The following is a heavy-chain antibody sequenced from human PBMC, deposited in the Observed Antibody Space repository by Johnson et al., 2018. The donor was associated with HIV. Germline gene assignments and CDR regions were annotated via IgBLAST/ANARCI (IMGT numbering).Heavy chain of an antibody. CDR2: ISYDGTTK. Sequence: QVQLMESGGGVVQPERSLRLSCAASGSTFSGYGMHWVRQAPGKGLEWVAVISYDGTTKYSADSVKGRFTISRDNSKNTLYLQMNRLRAGDTAVYYCARGLVSYSSGYPMLDAFDIWGQGTMVTVSS. D-gene: IGHD3-22*01. CDR3: ARGLVSYSSGYPMLDAFDI. CDR1: GSTFSGYG. V-gene: IGHV3-30*19. J-gene: IGHJ3*02.